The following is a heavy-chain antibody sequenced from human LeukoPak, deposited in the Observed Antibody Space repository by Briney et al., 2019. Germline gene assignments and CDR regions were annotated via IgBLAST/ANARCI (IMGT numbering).Heavy chain of an antibody. CDR2: IVPLFGTA. V-gene: IGHV1-69*13. CDR1: GGTFSRYG. J-gene: IGHJ4*02. CDR3: AREWDYESSGFFYSY. D-gene: IGHD3-22*01. Sequence: SVNVSCKASGGTFSRYGISWVRQARGQGLEWMGGIVPLFGTAKYAQKFQGRVTITADESTSTVYMELRSLRSEDTAVFYCAREWDYESSGFFYSYWGQGTLVTVSS.